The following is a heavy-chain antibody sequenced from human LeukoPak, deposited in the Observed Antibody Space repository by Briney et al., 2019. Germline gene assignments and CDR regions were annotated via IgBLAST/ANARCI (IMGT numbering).Heavy chain of an antibody. Sequence: ASVKVSCKASGYTFTSYDINWVRQATGQGLEWMGWISAYNGNTNYAQKLQGRVTMTTDTSTSTAYMELRSLRSDDTAVYYCARDGMVRGVISYYYGMDVWGQGTTVTVSS. V-gene: IGHV1-18*01. J-gene: IGHJ6*02. CDR2: ISAYNGNT. CDR1: GYTFTSYD. D-gene: IGHD3-10*01. CDR3: ARDGMVRGVISYYYGMDV.